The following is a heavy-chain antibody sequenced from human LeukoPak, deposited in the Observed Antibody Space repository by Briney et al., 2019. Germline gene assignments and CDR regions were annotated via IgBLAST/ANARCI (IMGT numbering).Heavy chain of an antibody. Sequence: ASVKVSCKASGYTFTSYGISWVRQAPGQGLEWMGWISAYNGNTNYAQKLQGRVTMTTDTSTSTAYMELRSLRSDDTAVYYCARDRRYCSGGSCFDIDHWGQGTLVTVSS. V-gene: IGHV1-18*04. D-gene: IGHD2-15*01. CDR2: ISAYNGNT. CDR3: ARDRRYCSGGSCFDIDH. CDR1: GYTFTSYG. J-gene: IGHJ4*02.